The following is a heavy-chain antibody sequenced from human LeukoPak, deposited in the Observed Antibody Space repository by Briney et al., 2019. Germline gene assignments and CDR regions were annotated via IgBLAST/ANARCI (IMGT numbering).Heavy chain of an antibody. CDR1: GYSINSGYY. Sequence: SETLSLTCAVSGYSINSGYYWGWIRQPPGKGLEWIGSFYHSGSMYYNPSLKSRVTISVDTSKNQFSLELSSVTAADTAVYYCARLDKASAGSVPWGQGTLVTVSS. V-gene: IGHV4-38-2*01. J-gene: IGHJ5*02. D-gene: IGHD6-13*01. CDR3: ARLDKASAGSVP. CDR2: FYHSGSM.